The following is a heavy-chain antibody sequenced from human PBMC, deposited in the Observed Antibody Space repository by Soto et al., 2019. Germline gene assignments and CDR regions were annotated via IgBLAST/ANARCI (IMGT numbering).Heavy chain of an antibody. CDR1: GGSFRSFY. J-gene: IGHJ1*01. D-gene: IGHD2-15*01. V-gene: IGHV4-34*01. Sequence: QVQLQQWGAGLLKPSETLSLTCAVYGGSFRSFYWSWIRQPPGKGLEWIGEINHSGSTKYNPSLRSRVTISLDTSKKESSLKLSSVTAADTAVYYCARAPDGVVEYFQHWGQGTLVTVSS. CDR3: ARAPDGVVEYFQH. CDR2: INHSGST.